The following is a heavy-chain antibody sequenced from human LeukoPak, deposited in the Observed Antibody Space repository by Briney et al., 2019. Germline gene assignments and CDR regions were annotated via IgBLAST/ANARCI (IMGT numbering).Heavy chain of an antibody. D-gene: IGHD3-22*01. J-gene: IGHJ5*02. CDR3: ARRGGYSSDWFDP. V-gene: IGHV4-59*01. Sequence: PSETLSLTCTVSGGSISSYYWSWTRQPPGKGLEWIGYIYYSGSTNYNPSLKSRVTISVDTSKNQFSLKLSSVTAADTAVYYCARRGGYSSDWFDPWGQGTLVTVSS. CDR1: GGSISSYY. CDR2: IYYSGST.